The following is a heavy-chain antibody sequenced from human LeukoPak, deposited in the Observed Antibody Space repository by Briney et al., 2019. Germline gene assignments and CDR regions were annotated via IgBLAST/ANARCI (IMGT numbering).Heavy chain of an antibody. Sequence: ASVKVPCKASGYTFTSYGISWVRQAPGQGLEWMGWISAYNGNTNYAQKLQGRVTMTTDTSTSTAYMELRSLRSDDTAVYYCARDHRGSTSCYSCSRWFDPWGQGTLVTVSS. CDR1: GYTFTSYG. D-gene: IGHD2-2*01. V-gene: IGHV1-18*01. CDR3: ARDHRGSTSCYSCSRWFDP. J-gene: IGHJ5*02. CDR2: ISAYNGNT.